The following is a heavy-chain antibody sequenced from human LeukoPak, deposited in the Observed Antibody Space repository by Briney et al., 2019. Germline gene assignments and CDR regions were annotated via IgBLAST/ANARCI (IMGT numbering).Heavy chain of an antibody. J-gene: IGHJ4*02. CDR1: GGSISSSSYY. CDR3: AGHLRRVTYYFDY. V-gene: IGHV4-39*01. Sequence: SETLSLTCTVSGGSISSSSYYWGWIRQPPGKGLEWIGSIYYSGSTYYNPSPKSRVTISVDTSKNQFSLKLSSVTAADTAVYYCAGHLRRVTYYFDYWGQGTLVTVSS. D-gene: IGHD3-10*01. CDR2: IYYSGST.